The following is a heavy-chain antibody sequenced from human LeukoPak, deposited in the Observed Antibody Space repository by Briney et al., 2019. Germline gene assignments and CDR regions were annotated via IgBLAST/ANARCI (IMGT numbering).Heavy chain of an antibody. Sequence: GGSLRLSCAASGFTFSSYSMNWVRQAPGKGLEWVSYISSSSSTIYYADSVKGRFTISRDNAKNLLYLQMNSLRDEDTAVYYCAREPSYGLDYWGQGTLVTVSS. D-gene: IGHD5-18*01. CDR2: ISSSSSTI. CDR3: AREPSYGLDY. V-gene: IGHV3-48*02. J-gene: IGHJ4*02. CDR1: GFTFSSYS.